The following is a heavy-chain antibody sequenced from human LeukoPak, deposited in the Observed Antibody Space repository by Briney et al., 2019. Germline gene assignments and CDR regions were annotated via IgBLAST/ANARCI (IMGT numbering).Heavy chain of an antibody. CDR3: ANHRSAFEF. Sequence: GGSLRLSCAASGFPFSTHGMSWVRQSPGKGLEWVSAISGSATGHITNYADSVKGRFTISRDNDKNTLYLQMNSLRVEDTAVYYCANHRSAFEFWGHGTLVTVSS. J-gene: IGHJ5*01. CDR2: ISGSATGHIT. CDR1: GFPFSTHG. V-gene: IGHV3-23*01.